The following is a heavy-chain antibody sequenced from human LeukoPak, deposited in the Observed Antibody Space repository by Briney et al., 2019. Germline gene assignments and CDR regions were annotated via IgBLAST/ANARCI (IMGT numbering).Heavy chain of an antibody. D-gene: IGHD4-17*01. CDR1: GFTVSSNS. CDR3: ARRAGEYSHPYDY. Sequence: QTGGSLRLSCTVSGFTVSSNSMSWVRQAPGKGLEWVSFIYSGGNTHYSDSVKGRFTISRDNSKNTLYLQMNRLRAEDTAVYYCARRAGEYSHPYDYWGQGTLVTVSS. CDR2: IYSGGNT. J-gene: IGHJ4*02. V-gene: IGHV3-53*01.